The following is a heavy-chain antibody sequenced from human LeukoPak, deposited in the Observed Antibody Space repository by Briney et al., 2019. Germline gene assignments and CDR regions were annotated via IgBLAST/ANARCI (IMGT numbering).Heavy chain of an antibody. Sequence: GESPKISCKGSGFSFSTYWIGWVRQMPGKGPEWMGIIYPGDSNIRYSPSFQGQVTISADKSISTAYLQWSSLKASDTAMYYCARSITTRFPDAFDIWGQGTLVTVS. CDR3: ARSITTRFPDAFDI. V-gene: IGHV5-51*01. CDR2: IYPGDSNI. J-gene: IGHJ3*02. D-gene: IGHD1-20*01. CDR1: GFSFSTYW.